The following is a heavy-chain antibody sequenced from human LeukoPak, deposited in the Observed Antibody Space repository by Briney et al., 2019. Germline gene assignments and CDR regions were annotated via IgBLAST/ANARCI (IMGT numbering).Heavy chain of an antibody. CDR2: MNPKSGNT. V-gene: IGHV1-8*01. D-gene: IGHD5-12*01. CDR3: ARGSTVDTVATPLKY. J-gene: IGHJ4*02. Sequence: ASVKVSCKASGYTFSSYYMHWVRQATGQGLEWMGWMNPKSGNTDYAQKFQGRVTMTRSTSVSTAYMELSSLRSEDTAVYYCARGSTVDTVATPLKYWGQGTLVTVSS. CDR1: GYTFSSYY.